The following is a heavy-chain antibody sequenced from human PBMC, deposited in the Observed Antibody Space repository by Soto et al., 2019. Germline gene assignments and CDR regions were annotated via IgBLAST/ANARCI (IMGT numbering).Heavy chain of an antibody. CDR2: IKQDGSEK. D-gene: IGHD6-19*01. J-gene: IGHJ3*02. CDR1: GFTFSSYW. Sequence: EVQLVESGGGLVQPGGSLRLSCAASGFTFSSYWMSWVRQAPGKGLEWVANIKQDGSEKYYVDSVKGRFTISRDNAKKSLYLQMNSLRAEDTAVYYCARVNVAGTDAFDIWGQGTMVTVSS. CDR3: ARVNVAGTDAFDI. V-gene: IGHV3-7*01.